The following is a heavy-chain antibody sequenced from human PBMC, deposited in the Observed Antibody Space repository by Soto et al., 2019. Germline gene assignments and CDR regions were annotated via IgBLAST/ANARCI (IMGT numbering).Heavy chain of an antibody. V-gene: IGHV3-23*01. CDR3: VRERSGHSYADS. J-gene: IGHJ4*02. CDR1: GFTFSNYA. D-gene: IGHD5-18*01. CDR2: ISGGGDRT. Sequence: GGSLRLSCAASGFTFSNYAMSWLRQPPGKGLEWVSAISGGGDRTYYADSVKGRFTISRDNFKNTLYLHMNSLRAEDSAVYYCVRERSGHSYADSWGQGTLVTVSS.